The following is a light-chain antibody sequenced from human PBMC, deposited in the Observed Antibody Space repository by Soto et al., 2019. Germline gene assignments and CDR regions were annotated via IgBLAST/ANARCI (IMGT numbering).Light chain of an antibody. V-gene: IGKV3-15*01. CDR2: GAS. J-gene: IGKJ1*01. CDR1: QSVSSN. CDR3: QQYYNWPRT. Sequence: EIVMTQSPATLSLSPGERATLSCRASQSVSSNLAWYQQKPGQAPRLLIYGASTRATGIPDRFSGSGSGTDFTLSISSLKSEDFEVYYCQQYYNWPRTFGQGTKVDIK.